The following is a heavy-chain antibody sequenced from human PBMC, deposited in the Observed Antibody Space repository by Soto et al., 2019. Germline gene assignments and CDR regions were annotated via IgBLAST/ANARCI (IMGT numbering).Heavy chain of an antibody. CDR3: ASWGLDYYDSSGYYPRSGYYYGMDV. J-gene: IGHJ6*02. CDR2: ISSSGSTI. CDR1: GFTFSDYY. V-gene: IGHV3-11*01. D-gene: IGHD3-22*01. Sequence: QVQLVESGGGLVKPGGSLRLSCAASGFTFSDYYMSWIRQAPGKGLEWVSYISSSGSTIYYADSVKGRFTISRDNAKNSLYLQMNSLRAEDTAVYYCASWGLDYYDSSGYYPRSGYYYGMDVWGQGTTVTVSS.